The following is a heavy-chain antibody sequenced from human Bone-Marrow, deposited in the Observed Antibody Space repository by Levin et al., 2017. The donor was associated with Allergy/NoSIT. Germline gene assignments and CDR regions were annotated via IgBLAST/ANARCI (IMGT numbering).Heavy chain of an antibody. D-gene: IGHD3-10*01. CDR2: IIPIFGSA. V-gene: IGHV1-69*13. CDR1: GSTFSTSP. Sequence: SVKVSCQTSGSTFSTSPINWVRQAPGQGLEWVGGIIPIFGSARSAQIFQGRVTITADESTSTAYMELSSLRSEDTAVYYCAIGDGAFLETAAFDFWGQGTLVTVGS. CDR3: AIGDGAFLETAAFDF. J-gene: IGHJ3*01.